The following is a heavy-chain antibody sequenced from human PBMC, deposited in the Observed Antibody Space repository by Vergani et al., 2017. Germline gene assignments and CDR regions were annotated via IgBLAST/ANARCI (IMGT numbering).Heavy chain of an antibody. CDR2: TWYEGNNN. CDR3: ASETRATPSSLDF. V-gene: IGHV3-33*01. J-gene: IGHJ4*02. D-gene: IGHD1-26*01. CDR1: SFKLGDYG. Sequence: QVQLVESGGGVVQPGRSLRLSCTPSSFKLGDYGMHWVRQAPGSGLERVSMTWYEGNNNYYADSVKGRFTITKYISKNTLYLQMNSLRGDDTADDYCASETRATPSSLDFWGQGTLVTVSS.